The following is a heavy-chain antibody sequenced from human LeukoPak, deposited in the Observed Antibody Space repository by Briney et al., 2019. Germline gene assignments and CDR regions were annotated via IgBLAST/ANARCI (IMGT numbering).Heavy chain of an antibody. CDR2: IWYDGSNK. D-gene: IGHD3-9*01. Sequence: GGSLRLSCAASGFTFSSYGVHWVRQAPGKGLEWVAVIWYDGSNKYYADSVEGRFTISRDNSKNTLYLQMNSLRAEDTAVYYCARAPLRYFDWPASFDYWGQGTLVTVSS. J-gene: IGHJ4*02. CDR1: GFTFSSYG. CDR3: ARAPLRYFDWPASFDY. V-gene: IGHV3-33*01.